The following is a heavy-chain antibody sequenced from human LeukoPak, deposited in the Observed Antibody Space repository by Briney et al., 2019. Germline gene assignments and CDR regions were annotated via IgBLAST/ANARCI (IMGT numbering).Heavy chain of an antibody. V-gene: IGHV3-48*03. CDR1: GFTFSSYE. Sequence: GGSLRLSCAASGFTFSSYEMNWVRQAPGKGLEWVSYISSSGSTIYYADPVKGRFTISRDNAKNSLYLQMNSLRAEDTAVYYCAREWRWLQYGYYFDYWGQGTLVTVSS. CDR2: ISSSGSTI. D-gene: IGHD5-24*01. CDR3: AREWRWLQYGYYFDY. J-gene: IGHJ4*02.